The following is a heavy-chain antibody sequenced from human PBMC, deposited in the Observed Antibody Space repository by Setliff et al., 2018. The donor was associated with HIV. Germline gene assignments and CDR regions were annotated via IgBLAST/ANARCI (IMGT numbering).Heavy chain of an antibody. J-gene: IGHJ3*02. CDR1: GGSISGSYY. Sequence: NPSETLSLTCAVSGGSISGSYYWAWIRQPPGKGLEWIGSTYFRGGTYNNPSLENRFSISIDTSENQISLKLYSVTASDTAVYYCARQPHDFDSSGYYGDAFDIWGQGTMVTV. CDR3: ARQPHDFDSSGYYGDAFDI. CDR2: TYFRGGT. V-gene: IGHV4-39*01. D-gene: IGHD3-22*01.